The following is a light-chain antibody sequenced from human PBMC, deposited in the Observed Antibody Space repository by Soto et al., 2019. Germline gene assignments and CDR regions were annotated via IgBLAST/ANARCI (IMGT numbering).Light chain of an antibody. V-gene: IGKV1-39*01. CDR1: QSISSY. CDR3: QQSYSTPPIT. Sequence: DIQMTQSPSSLSASVGDRVTITCRASQSISSYLNWYQQKPGKAPKVLIYAASSLQSGVPSRFSGSGSGTEFTLTISSLQPEDFATYYCQQSYSTPPITFGQGTLLE. J-gene: IGKJ5*01. CDR2: AAS.